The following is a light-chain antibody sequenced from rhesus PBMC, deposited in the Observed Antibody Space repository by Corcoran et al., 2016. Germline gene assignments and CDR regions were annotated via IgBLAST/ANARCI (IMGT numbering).Light chain of an antibody. J-gene: IGKJ1*01. Sequence: DIQMTQSPSSLSASVGDTGTTTCRASQSISSWLAWYQQKPGKAPKLLSYKASSLQSGVPSRFSGSGSGTDFPLPISSLQSKDFATYCCQQYSSRRPFSQGTKVEIK. CDR1: QSISSW. CDR3: QQYSSRRP. CDR2: KAS. V-gene: IGKV1-22*01.